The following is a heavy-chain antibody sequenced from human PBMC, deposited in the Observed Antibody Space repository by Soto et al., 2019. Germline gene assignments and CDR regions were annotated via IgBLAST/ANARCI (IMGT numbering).Heavy chain of an antibody. CDR2: IDTNESKI. J-gene: IGHJ4*02. Sequence: GGSLRLSCAASGYTFSDYYMSWIRQAPGKGLVWISYIDTNESKISYADSVKGRFTITRDNAKNTLYLQMNSLRAEDTAVYHCARVLNGQWYFDYWGQGTLVTVSS. V-gene: IGHV3-74*01. CDR1: GYTFSDYY. CDR3: ARVLNGQWYFDY. D-gene: IGHD6-19*01.